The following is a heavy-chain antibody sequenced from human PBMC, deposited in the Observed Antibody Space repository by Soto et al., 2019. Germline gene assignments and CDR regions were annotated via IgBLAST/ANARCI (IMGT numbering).Heavy chain of an antibody. CDR2: IYSGGST. V-gene: IGHV3-53*02. J-gene: IGHJ5*02. CDR3: ARDRGAVWFDP. CDR1: GFTVSSNY. Sequence: EVRLVETGGGLIQPGGSLRLSCAASGFTVSSNYMSWVRQAPGKGLEWVSVIYSGGSTYYADSVKGRFTISRDNSKNTLYLQMNSLRAEDTAVYYCARDRGAVWFDPWGQGTLVTVSS. D-gene: IGHD3-10*01.